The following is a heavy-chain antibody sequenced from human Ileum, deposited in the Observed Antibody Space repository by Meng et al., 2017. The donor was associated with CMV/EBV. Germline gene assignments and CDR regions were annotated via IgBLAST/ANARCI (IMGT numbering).Heavy chain of an antibody. V-gene: IGHV6-1*01. D-gene: IGHD2-2*01. Sequence: QVQVPTSGPRLVKPSQTLSLTCAISGDSVSSKSVTWNWIRQSPSRGLEWLGRTYYRSKWYNDYAVSVKSRITINPDTSRNHFFLQLSSVSPEDTAVYYCARNIFEDQMLPFDYWGQGTLVTVSS. CDR3: ARNIFEDQMLPFDY. CDR1: GDSVSSKSVT. J-gene: IGHJ4*02. CDR2: TYYRSKWYN.